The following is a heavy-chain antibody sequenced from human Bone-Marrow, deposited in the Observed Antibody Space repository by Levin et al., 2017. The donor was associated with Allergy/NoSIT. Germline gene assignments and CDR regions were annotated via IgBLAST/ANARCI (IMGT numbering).Heavy chain of an antibody. CDR1: GVSLTTSGVG. CDR2: IYWDDDK. D-gene: IGHD2-21*01. V-gene: IGHV2-5*02. CDR3: AHRRPTGRPWDCGVFDI. J-gene: IGHJ3*02. Sequence: SGPTLVKPTQTLTLTCTFSGVSLTTSGVGVGWIRQPPGKALEWLAVIYWDDDKRYNPSLKNRLTIAKGTSNDVVVLVMTNMDPADTGTYYCAHRRPTGRPWDCGVFDIWGQGTVVSVSS.